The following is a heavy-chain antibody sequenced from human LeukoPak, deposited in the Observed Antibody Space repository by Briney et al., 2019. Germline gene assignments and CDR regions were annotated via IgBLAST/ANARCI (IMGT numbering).Heavy chain of an antibody. D-gene: IGHD4-17*01. J-gene: IGHJ4*02. CDR1: GFTFSNYG. V-gene: IGHV3-23*01. CDR2: ISTSASET. CDR3: ARVVDHDYGDYYLDY. Sequence: GGSLRLSCAASGFTFSNYGMSWVRQAPGKGLEWVSAISTSASETHYADSVKGRFTISRDNAKNTLYLQMNSLRAEDTAVYYCARVVDHDYGDYYLDYWGQGTLVTVSS.